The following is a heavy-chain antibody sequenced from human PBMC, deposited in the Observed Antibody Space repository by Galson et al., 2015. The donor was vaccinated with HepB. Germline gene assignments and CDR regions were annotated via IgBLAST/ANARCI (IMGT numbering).Heavy chain of an antibody. CDR3: TAAAGDGDYADAFDI. CDR2: IKSKTDGGTT. V-gene: IGHV3-15*01. D-gene: IGHD4-17*01. CDR1: GFTFSNAW. J-gene: IGHJ3*02. Sequence: SLRLSCAASGFTFSNAWMSWVRQAPGKGLEWVGRIKSKTDGGTTDYAAPVKGRFTISRDDSKNTLYLQMNSLKTEDTAVYYCTAAAGDGDYADAFDIWGQGTMVTVSS.